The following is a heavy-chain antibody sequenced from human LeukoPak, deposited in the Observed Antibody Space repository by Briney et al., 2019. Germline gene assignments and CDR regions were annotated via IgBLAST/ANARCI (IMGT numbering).Heavy chain of an antibody. Sequence: GGSVRLSCAVSGLTLSNYGMSGVRQAAGRGLEGVAGISDSGGRTNYADSVKGRFTISRDNPKNTLNLQMNSLRAEDTAVYFCAKRGVVIRVIPVGFHKEAHYFDSWGQGALVTVSS. CDR3: AKRGVVIRVIPVGFHKEAHYFDS. D-gene: IGHD3-22*01. CDR2: ISDSGGRT. J-gene: IGHJ4*02. V-gene: IGHV3-23*01. CDR1: GLTLSNYG.